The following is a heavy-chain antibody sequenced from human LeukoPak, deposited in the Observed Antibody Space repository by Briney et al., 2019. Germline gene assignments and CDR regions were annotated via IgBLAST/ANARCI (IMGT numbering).Heavy chain of an antibody. CDR1: GFAFSSYA. CDR2: ISYDGSNK. V-gene: IGHV3-30*04. CDR3: AAGEPYAY. D-gene: IGHD2-8*01. Sequence: GGSPRLSCAASGFAFSSYAMHWVRQAPGKGLEWVAVISYDGSNKYYADSVKGRFTISRDNSKNTLYLQMNSLRAEDTAVYYCAAGEPYAYWGQGTLVTVSS. J-gene: IGHJ4*02.